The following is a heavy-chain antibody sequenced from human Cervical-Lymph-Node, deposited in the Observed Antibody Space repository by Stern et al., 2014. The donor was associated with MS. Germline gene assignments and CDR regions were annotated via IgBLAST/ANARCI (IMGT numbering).Heavy chain of an antibody. Sequence: QVQLQESGPGLVKPSETLSLTCTVSGGSISSSSYYWGWIRQPPGKGLEWIGSIYYSGSTYYNPSLKSRVTISVDTSQNQFSLKLSSVTAADTAVYYCVGYRNWYFDLWGRGTLVTVSS. J-gene: IGHJ2*01. D-gene: IGHD3-16*02. V-gene: IGHV4-39*01. CDR1: GGSISSSSYY. CDR3: VGYRNWYFDL. CDR2: IYYSGST.